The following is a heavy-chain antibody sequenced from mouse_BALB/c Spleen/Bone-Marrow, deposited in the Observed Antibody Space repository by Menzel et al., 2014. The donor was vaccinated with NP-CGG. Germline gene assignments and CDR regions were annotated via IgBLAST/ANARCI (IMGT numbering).Heavy chain of an antibody. Sequence: QVQLKHSGAELARPGASVKLSCKASGYTFTSYWMQWVKQRPGQGLEWIGAIYPGDGDTRYTQKFKGKATLTADKSSSTAYMQLSSLASEDSAVYYCARRRRGYYFDYWGQGTTLTVSS. CDR1: GYTFTSYW. V-gene: IGHV1-87*01. CDR3: ARRRRGYYFDY. D-gene: IGHD2-12*01. J-gene: IGHJ2*01. CDR2: IYPGDGDT.